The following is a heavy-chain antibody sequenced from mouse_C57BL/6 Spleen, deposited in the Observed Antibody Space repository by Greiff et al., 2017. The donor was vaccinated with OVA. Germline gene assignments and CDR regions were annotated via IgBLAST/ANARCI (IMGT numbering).Heavy chain of an antibody. V-gene: IGHV5-4*01. Sequence: EVQVVESGGGLVKPGGSLKLSCAASGFTFSSYAMSWVSQTPEKRLEWVATISDGGSYTYYTDNVKGRCTISRDNAKNNLYLQMSHLKSEDTAMYYCARDRTAQATFFADWGQGTLVTVSA. D-gene: IGHD3-2*02. CDR2: ISDGGSYT. CDR3: ARDRTAQATFFAD. CDR1: GFTFSSYA. J-gene: IGHJ3*01.